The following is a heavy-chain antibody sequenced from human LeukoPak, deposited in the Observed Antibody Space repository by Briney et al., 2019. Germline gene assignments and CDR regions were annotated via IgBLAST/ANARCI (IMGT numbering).Heavy chain of an antibody. V-gene: IGHV3-33*06. Sequence: GRSLRLSCALSGFTLSSYGMHSVRHAPGKGLEWGAVIWYGGSNKYYADSVKGRFTISRDNSKNTLYLQMNSLRAEDTAVYYGAKGGSYYATATLDYWGQGTLVTVSS. CDR1: GFTLSSYG. J-gene: IGHJ4*02. CDR2: IWYGGSNK. D-gene: IGHD1-26*01. CDR3: AKGGSYYATATLDY.